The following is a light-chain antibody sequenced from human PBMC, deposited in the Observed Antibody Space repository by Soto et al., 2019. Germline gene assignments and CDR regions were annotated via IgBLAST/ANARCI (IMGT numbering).Light chain of an antibody. CDR2: GAS. J-gene: IGKJ1*01. V-gene: IGKV3-20*01. CDR1: QSVSNNY. Sequence: EIVLTQSPGTLSLSPGERATLSCRASQSVSNNYLAWYQQKPGQAPRLVIYGASNRATGTPDRFSASGSGTDFTLTISRLEPEDFAVYYRQQYISSPLTFGQGTKVDIK. CDR3: QQYISSPLT.